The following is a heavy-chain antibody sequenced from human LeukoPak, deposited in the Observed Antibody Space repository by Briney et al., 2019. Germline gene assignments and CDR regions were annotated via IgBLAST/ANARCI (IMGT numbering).Heavy chain of an antibody. CDR2: IKYHGSDE. Sequence: GGSLRLSCAASGFTFSDYWMSWVRQAPGKGLEWVANIKYHGSDEHYVDSVRGRFTISRDNAKNSLFLQMNSLRAEDTAVYYCARIGSSGTYWDYWGQGTLVTVSS. J-gene: IGHJ4*02. D-gene: IGHD3-10*01. CDR3: ARIGSSGTYWDY. V-gene: IGHV3-7*01. CDR1: GFTFSDYW.